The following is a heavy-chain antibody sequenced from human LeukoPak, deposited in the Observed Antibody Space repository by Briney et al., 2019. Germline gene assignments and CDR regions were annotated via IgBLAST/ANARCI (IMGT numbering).Heavy chain of an antibody. CDR2: IKQDGSKE. J-gene: IGHJ4*02. Sequence: GGSLRLSCVASGFPFSSYWMTWVRQAPGKGLEWVANIKQDGSKESYVDSVKGRFTISRDNTKNSLYLQMNSLRAEDTAVYFCAREWAGPSFDYWGQGTLVTVSS. CDR1: GFPFSSYW. CDR3: AREWAGPSFDY. V-gene: IGHV3-7*01. D-gene: IGHD6-19*01.